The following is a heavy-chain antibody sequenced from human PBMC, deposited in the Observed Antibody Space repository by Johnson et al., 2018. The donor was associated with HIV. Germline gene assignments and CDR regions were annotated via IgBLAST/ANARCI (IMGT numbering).Heavy chain of an antibody. Sequence: VQLVESGGGLVQPGGSLRLSCAASGFTFSSYDMNWVRQAPGKGLAWVSYISSRGSTMHYADSVQGRFTISRDNAKNYMYLQMNSLRAEDTAVYFCARDRGYDAFDIWGQGTMVTVSS. CDR2: ISSRGSTM. V-gene: IGHV3-48*03. CDR1: GFTFSSYD. D-gene: IGHD3-22*01. J-gene: IGHJ3*02. CDR3: ARDRGYDAFDI.